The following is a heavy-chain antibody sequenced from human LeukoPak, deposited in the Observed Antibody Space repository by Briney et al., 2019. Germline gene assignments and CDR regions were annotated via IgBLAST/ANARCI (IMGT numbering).Heavy chain of an antibody. CDR1: GFTFRTYR. J-gene: IGHJ4*02. CDR3: AKYYYDSSGYYYVFGY. CDR2: ISPGSTTI. D-gene: IGHD3-22*01. V-gene: IGHV3-48*02. Sequence: GGSLRLSCEASGFTFRTYRMNWVRQAPGKGLEWVSYISPGSTTIYYADSVKGRFTISRDNAKNSLYLQMNNLRDEDTAVYYCAKYYYDSSGYYYVFGYWGQGTLVTVSS.